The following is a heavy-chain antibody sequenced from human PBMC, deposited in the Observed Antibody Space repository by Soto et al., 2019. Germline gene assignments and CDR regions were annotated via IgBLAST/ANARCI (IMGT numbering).Heavy chain of an antibody. V-gene: IGHV3-9*01. CDR1: GFTFDDYA. J-gene: IGHJ3*02. CDR2: ISWNSGRI. Sequence: GGSLRLSCAASGFTFDDYAMHWVRQAPGKGLEWVSGISWNSGRIGYADSVKGRFTISRDNAKNSLYLQMNSLRAEDTAFYYCAKDIRPFTVTSVDAFDIWGQGTMVTVS. D-gene: IGHD4-17*01. CDR3: AKDIRPFTVTSVDAFDI.